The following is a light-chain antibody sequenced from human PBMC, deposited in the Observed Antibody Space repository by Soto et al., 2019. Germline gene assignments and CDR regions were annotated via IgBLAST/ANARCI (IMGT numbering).Light chain of an antibody. V-gene: IGKV1-12*01. CDR1: QAIDSW. CDR3: QQAHSFPLT. Sequence: DIQMTQSPSSVSASVGDRVTITCRASQAIDSWLAWYQQKPGEAPKLLIKAASSLYPGVPSRFSGSKSGTEFSLTINNLQPEDFATYFCQQAHSFPLTFGGGTKVEI. CDR2: AAS. J-gene: IGKJ4*01.